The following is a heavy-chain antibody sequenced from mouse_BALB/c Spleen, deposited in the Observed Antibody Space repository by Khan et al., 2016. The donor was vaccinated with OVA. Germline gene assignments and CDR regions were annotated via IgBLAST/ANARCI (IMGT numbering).Heavy chain of an antibody. J-gene: IGHJ3*01. V-gene: IGHV2-6-7*01. CDR2: IWGDGST. CDR1: GFSLTDYG. CDR3: ARELRLGGFAY. Sequence: QVQLKESGPGLVAPSQSLSITCTVSGFSLTDYGINWVRQPPGKGLEWLGMIWGDGSTDYNSALKSRVSISKDNSKSQVFLKMNSLQTDDTARYYCARELRLGGFAYWGQGTMVTVSA. D-gene: IGHD1-2*01.